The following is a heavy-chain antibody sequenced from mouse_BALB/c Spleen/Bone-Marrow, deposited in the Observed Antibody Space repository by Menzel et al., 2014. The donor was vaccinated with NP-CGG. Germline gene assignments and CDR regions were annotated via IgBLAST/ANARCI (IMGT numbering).Heavy chain of an antibody. CDR2: INPSTGYT. V-gene: IGHV1-7*01. J-gene: IGHJ2*01. Sequence: QVQLQQSGAELAKPGASVKMSCKASGYTFTNYWMRWVKQRPGQGLEWIGYINPSTGYTEYNQKFRDKATLTADKSSSTAYMQLSSLTSEDSAVYYCARIYYHGRDYWCQGTTLTVSS. CDR1: GYTFTNYW. D-gene: IGHD1-1*01. CDR3: ARIYYHGRDY.